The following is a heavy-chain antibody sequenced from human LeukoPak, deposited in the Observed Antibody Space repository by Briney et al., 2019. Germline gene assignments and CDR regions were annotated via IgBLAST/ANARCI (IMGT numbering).Heavy chain of an antibody. CDR2: ISSRSTTI. CDR1: GFTLSSYG. Sequence: PGGSLRLSWAASGFTLSSYGMNWVRQAPGKRLEWVSYISSRSTTIYYADSVKGRFTISRDNAKNSLYLQMNSLRAEDTAVYYCAREPYSYGFDYWGQGTLVTVSS. D-gene: IGHD5-18*01. V-gene: IGHV3-48*01. CDR3: AREPYSYGFDY. J-gene: IGHJ4*02.